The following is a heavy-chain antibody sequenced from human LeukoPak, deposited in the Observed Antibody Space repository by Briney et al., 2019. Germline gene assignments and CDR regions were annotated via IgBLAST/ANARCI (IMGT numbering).Heavy chain of an antibody. V-gene: IGHV3-49*03. J-gene: IGHJ6*03. CDR3: ARVSMVVVVAPIKWNYSYMDV. D-gene: IGHD2-15*01. CDR2: IRSKAYGGTT. CDR1: GFTFGDYA. Sequence: QAGGSLRLSCTASGFTFGDYAMSWFRQAPGKGLEWVGFIRSKAYGGTTQYAASVKGRFSISRDDSKNIAYLQMNSLKTEDTAVYYCARVSMVVVVAPIKWNYSYMDVWGKGTTVTVSS.